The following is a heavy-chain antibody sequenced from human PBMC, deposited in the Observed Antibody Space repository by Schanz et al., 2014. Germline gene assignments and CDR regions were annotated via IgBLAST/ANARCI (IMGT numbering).Heavy chain of an antibody. D-gene: IGHD3-10*01. CDR1: GYTFVSYS. V-gene: IGHV1-46*03. J-gene: IGHJ4*02. CDR3: ARGGSMVQEINFAY. CDR2: INPSGGGT. Sequence: QVQLVQSGAEVKKPGASVKVSCKASGYTFVSYSMHWVRQAPGQGLEWMGIINPSGGGTSYALRFQDRVTVTRDTSRSTVYMELSSLRSEDTAVYYCARGGSMVQEINFAYWGQGSLVTVSS.